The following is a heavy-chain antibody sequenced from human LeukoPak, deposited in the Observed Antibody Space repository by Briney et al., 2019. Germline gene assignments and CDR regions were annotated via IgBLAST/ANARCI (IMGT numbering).Heavy chain of an antibody. CDR2: ISGSGSTI. CDR3: AELGITMIGGV. CDR1: GFTFSNYG. D-gene: IGHD3-10*02. Sequence: PGGSLRLSCAASGFTFSNYGMSWVRQAPGKGLEWVLAISGSGSTIYYADSVKGRFTISRDNAKNSLYLQMNSLRAEDTAVYYCAELGITMIGGVWGKGTTVTISS. V-gene: IGHV3-48*04. J-gene: IGHJ6*04.